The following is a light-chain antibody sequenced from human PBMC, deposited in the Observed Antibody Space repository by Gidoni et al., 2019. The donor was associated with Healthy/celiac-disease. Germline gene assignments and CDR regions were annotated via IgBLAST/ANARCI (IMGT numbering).Light chain of an antibody. V-gene: IGLV1-40*01. CDR2: GNS. J-gene: IGLJ2*01. Sequence: QSVLTQPPPVPGAPAQRVTISCTGSSSNIGAGYDVHWYQQLPGTAPKLLIFGNSNRPSGVPDRFSGSKSGTSASLAITGLQAEDEADYYCQSYDSSLSALFGGGTKLTVL. CDR1: SSNIGAGYD. CDR3: QSYDSSLSAL.